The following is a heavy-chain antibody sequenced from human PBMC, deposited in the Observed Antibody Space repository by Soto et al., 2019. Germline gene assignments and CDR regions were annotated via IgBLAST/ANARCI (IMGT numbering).Heavy chain of an antibody. CDR1: GGTFSSYA. CDR3: ATVEMATKGSAAFDS. Sequence: SVKVSCKASGGTFSSYAISWVRQAPGQGLEWMGGIIPIFGTANYAQKFQGRVTITADESTSTAYMELSSLRSEDTAVYYCATVEMATKGSAAFDSWGQGTRVTVS. J-gene: IGHJ3*02. D-gene: IGHD5-12*01. V-gene: IGHV1-69*13. CDR2: IIPIFGTA.